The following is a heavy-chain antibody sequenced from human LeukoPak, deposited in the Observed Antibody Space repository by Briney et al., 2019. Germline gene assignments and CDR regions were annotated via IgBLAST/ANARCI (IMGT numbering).Heavy chain of an antibody. CDR1: GFTFSTYG. CDR2: ISYDGSNK. V-gene: IGHV3-30*18. J-gene: IGHJ4*02. D-gene: IGHD2-21*02. CDR3: AKDRPPYCGGDCFTPYFDY. Sequence: PGGSLRLSCAASGFTFSTYGMHWVRQAPGKGLEWVAVISYDGSNKYYADSVKGRFTISRDNSKNTLNLQMNSLRAEDTAVYYCAKDRPPYCGGDCFTPYFDYWGQGTLVTVSS.